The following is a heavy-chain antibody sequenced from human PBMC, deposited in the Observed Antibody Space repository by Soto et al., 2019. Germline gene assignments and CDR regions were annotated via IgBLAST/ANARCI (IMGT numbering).Heavy chain of an antibody. J-gene: IGHJ6*02. Sequence: SETLSLTCTVSGASISIGGYFWSWIRQHPGKGLEWIGHIYYNGSTYYNPSLKSRLTISVDTSKNEFSLRLTSVTAADTAVYFCATDEYFGSEIDFYYYAMDVWGQGTTVTVS. CDR1: GASISIGGYF. CDR2: IYYNGST. V-gene: IGHV4-31*03. D-gene: IGHD3-10*01. CDR3: ATDEYFGSEIDFYYYAMDV.